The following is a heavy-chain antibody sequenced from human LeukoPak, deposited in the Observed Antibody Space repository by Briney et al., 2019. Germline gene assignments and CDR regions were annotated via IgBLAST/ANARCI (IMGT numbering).Heavy chain of an antibody. Sequence: GGSLRLXCAASVFTFSSYAMSWVRQAPGKGLEWVSAISGSGGSIYYADSVEGRFTISRDNSKNPLYLQMNSLRAEDTAVYYCAKDPESSSWYYFDYWGQGTLVTVSS. CDR1: VFTFSSYA. D-gene: IGHD6-13*01. CDR2: ISGSGGSI. V-gene: IGHV3-23*01. CDR3: AKDPESSSWYYFDY. J-gene: IGHJ4*02.